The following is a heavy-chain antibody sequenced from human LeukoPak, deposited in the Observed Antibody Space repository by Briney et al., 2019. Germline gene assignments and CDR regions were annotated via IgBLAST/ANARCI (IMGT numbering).Heavy chain of an antibody. D-gene: IGHD2-15*01. J-gene: IGHJ4*02. V-gene: IGHV3-23*01. CDR2: ISGSGGTT. Sequence: GGSLRLSCAASGFTFSSYAMSWVRQAPGKGLEWVSVISGSGGTTDQADSVKGRFTISRDDSKNTLYLQMNSLRAEDTAVYYCARDYCSGGSCYSDYWGQGTLVTVSS. CDR1: GFTFSSYA. CDR3: ARDYCSGGSCYSDY.